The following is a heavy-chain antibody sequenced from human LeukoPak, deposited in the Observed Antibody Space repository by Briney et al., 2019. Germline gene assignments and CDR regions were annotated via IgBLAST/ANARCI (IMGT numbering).Heavy chain of an antibody. CDR2: IYTSGST. CDR3: ARGVAGTGEDYFDY. J-gene: IGHJ4*02. Sequence: SETPPLTCTASGGSISSYYWSWIRQPAGKGLEWIGRIYTSGSTNYNPSLKSRVTMSVDTSKNQFSLKLSSVTAADTAVYYCARGVAGTGEDYFDYWGQGTLVTVSS. CDR1: GGSISSYY. V-gene: IGHV4-4*07. D-gene: IGHD6-19*01.